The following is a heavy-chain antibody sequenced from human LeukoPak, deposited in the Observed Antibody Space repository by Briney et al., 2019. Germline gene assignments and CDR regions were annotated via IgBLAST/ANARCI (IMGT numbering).Heavy chain of an antibody. CDR3: ARDWYHAIDY. Sequence: GGSLRLSCAASGFTFSSYAMHWVRQAPGKGLEWVAVISYDGSNKYYADSVKGRFTISRDNAKNTLYLQMNSLRAEDTAVYYCARDWYHAIDYWGQGTLVTVSS. D-gene: IGHD2-2*01. CDR1: GFTFSSYA. J-gene: IGHJ4*02. V-gene: IGHV3-30*04. CDR2: ISYDGSNK.